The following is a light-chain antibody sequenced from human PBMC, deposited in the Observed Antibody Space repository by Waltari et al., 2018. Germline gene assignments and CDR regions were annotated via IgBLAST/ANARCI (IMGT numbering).Light chain of an antibody. CDR1: SSDVGGYNY. CDR3: SSYTSSSTQV. Sequence: QSALTQPASVSGSPGQSITISCTGTSSDVGGYNYVSWYQQYQGKAPQLMIYDVNNRPSGVSNRFSGSKSGNTASLTISGLQAEDEADYYCSSYTSSSTQVFGGGTKLTVL. J-gene: IGLJ3*02. V-gene: IGLV2-14*03. CDR2: DVN.